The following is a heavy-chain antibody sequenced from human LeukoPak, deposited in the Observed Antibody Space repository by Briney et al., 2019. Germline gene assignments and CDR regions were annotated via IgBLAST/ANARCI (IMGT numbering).Heavy chain of an antibody. J-gene: IGHJ4*02. V-gene: IGHV3-23*01. D-gene: IGHD3-10*01. Sequence: PGGSLRLSCAASGFTFSSYAMSWVRQAPGRGLEWVSAISGSGGSTYYADSVKGRFTISRDNSKNTLYLQMNSLRAEDTAVYYCAKSVNSMVRGVTNYWGQGTLVTVSS. CDR3: AKSVNSMVRGVTNY. CDR1: GFTFSSYA. CDR2: ISGSGGST.